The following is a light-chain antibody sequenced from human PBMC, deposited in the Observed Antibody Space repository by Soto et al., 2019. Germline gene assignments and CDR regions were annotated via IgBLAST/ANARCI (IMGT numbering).Light chain of an antibody. V-gene: IGLV3-25*03. Sequence: SYELTQPPSVSVSPGQTARITCSGAALPKQYAYWYQQKPGQAPVLVIYKDSERPSGIPERFSGSSSGTTVTLTISGVQAEDEADYYCQSADSSGTYVVFGGGTKLPS. CDR1: ALPKQY. J-gene: IGLJ2*01. CDR3: QSADSSGTYVV. CDR2: KDS.